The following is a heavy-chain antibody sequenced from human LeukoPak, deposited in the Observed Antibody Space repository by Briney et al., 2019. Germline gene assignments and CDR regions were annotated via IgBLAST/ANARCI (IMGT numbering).Heavy chain of an antibody. Sequence: PSQTLSLTCAVSGGSISSGGYSWSWIRQPPGKGLEWIGYIYHSGSTYYNPSLKSRVTISVDRSKNQFSLKLGSVTAADTAVYYCARGRKGGYSSSWLYWYFDLWGRGTLVTVSS. CDR1: GGSISSGGYS. CDR3: ARGRKGGYSSSWLYWYFDL. CDR2: IYHSGST. D-gene: IGHD6-13*01. V-gene: IGHV4-30-2*01. J-gene: IGHJ2*01.